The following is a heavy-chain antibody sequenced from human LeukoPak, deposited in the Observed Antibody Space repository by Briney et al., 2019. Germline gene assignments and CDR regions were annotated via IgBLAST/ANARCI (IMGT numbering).Heavy chain of an antibody. J-gene: IGHJ6*03. D-gene: IGHD3-10*01. CDR2: INHSGST. CDR3: ARGFREMVRGVMSSYYYYYMDV. Sequence: PSETLSLTCAVYGGSFGGYSWSWIRQPPGKGLEWIGEINHSGSTNYNPSLKSRVTISVDTSKNQFSLKLSSVTAADTAVYYCARGFREMVRGVMSSYYYYYMDVWGKGTTVTVSS. CDR1: GGSFGGYS. V-gene: IGHV4-34*01.